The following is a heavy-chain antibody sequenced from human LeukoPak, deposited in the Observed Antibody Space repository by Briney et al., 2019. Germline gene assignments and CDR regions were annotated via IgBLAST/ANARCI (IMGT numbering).Heavy chain of an antibody. CDR2: ISSNVGTT. CDR1: GFTHSTSS. Sequence: SGGSLRLSCAASGFTHSTSSFHWVPQAPGKGLEFVSAISSNVGTTYYGNPVKGRFTISRDNPKNTLHLQMGSLTAEEMGVYYWARHNPEGGTFSYDYWGQGTLVTVSS. CDR3: ARHNPEGGTFSYDY. J-gene: IGHJ4*02. V-gene: IGHV3-64*01. D-gene: IGHD1-26*01.